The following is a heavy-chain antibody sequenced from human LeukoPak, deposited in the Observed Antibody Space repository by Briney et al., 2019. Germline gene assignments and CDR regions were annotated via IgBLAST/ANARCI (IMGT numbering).Heavy chain of an antibody. CDR3: ARDKVRGIHYDRNWFDP. CDR1: GGSISSDY. J-gene: IGHJ5*02. V-gene: IGHV4-4*07. D-gene: IGHD3-10*01. Sequence: SETLSLTCTVSGGSISSDYWSWIRQPAGKGLEWIGRLYTSGSTNYNPSLKSRVTMSVDTSKNQFSLKPTSVTAADTAVYYCARDKVRGIHYDRNWFDPWGQGTLVTVSS. CDR2: LYTSGST.